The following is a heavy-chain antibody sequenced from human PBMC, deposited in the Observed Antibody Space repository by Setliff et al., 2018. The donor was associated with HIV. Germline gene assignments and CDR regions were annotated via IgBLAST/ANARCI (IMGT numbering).Heavy chain of an antibody. CDR2: IGGSTGST. J-gene: IGHJ6*03. D-gene: IGHD2-15*01. Sequence: PGGSLRLSCAASGFAFDNYCMTWVRQAPGKGLEWVSAIGGSTGSTYYADSVKGRFTISRDKSKNTLYLQLNSLRAEDTAVYYCAKHECSGGCYYYMDVWGKGIMVTVSS. CDR3: AKHECSGGCYYYMDV. CDR1: GFAFDNYC. V-gene: IGHV3-23*01.